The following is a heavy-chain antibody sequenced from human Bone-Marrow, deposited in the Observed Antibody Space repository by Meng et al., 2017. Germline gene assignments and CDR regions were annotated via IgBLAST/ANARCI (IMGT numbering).Heavy chain of an antibody. CDR2: IYHSGST. CDR3: ARARGIAVAEPWDY. D-gene: IGHD6-19*01. CDR1: GGSISSSNW. J-gene: IGHJ4*02. V-gene: IGHV4-4*02. Sequence: VQLQGPGTGLVTPSRTLSITCAASGGSISSSNWWSWVRHPPGKGLEWIGEIYHSGSTNYNPSLKSRVTISVDKSKNQFSLKLSSVTAADTAVYYCARARGIAVAEPWDYWGQGTLVTVSS.